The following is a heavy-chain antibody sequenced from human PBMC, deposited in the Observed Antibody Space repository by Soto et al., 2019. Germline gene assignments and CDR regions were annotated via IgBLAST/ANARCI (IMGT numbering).Heavy chain of an antibody. CDR2: ISYDGSNK. CDR3: AKDLSPMSRNWPADY. J-gene: IGHJ4*02. D-gene: IGHD6-13*01. V-gene: IGHV3-30*18. Sequence: GGSLRLSCAASGFTFSTYGMHWVRQAPGKGLEWVAVISYDGSNKYYADSAKGRFTVSRDNSKNTLYLQMDSLRAEDTAVYYCAKDLSPMSRNWPADYWGQGTLVTVAS. CDR1: GFTFSTYG.